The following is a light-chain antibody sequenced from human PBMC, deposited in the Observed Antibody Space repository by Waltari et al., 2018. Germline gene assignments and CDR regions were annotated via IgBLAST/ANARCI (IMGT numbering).Light chain of an antibody. CDR2: DFS. CDR3: SSYTSSSIPYV. Sequence: QSALTQPASVSGSPGQSITISCTATSSDVGGYHYVSWYQQHPGKAPKVMIYDFSNRPSGVSNRFSGSKSGNTASLTISGLQAEDEADYYCSSYTSSSIPYVFGTGTKVTVL. J-gene: IGLJ1*01. V-gene: IGLV2-14*03. CDR1: SSDVGGYHY.